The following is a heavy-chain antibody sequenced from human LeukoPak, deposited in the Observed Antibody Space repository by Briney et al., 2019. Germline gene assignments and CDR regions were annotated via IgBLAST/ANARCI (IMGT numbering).Heavy chain of an antibody. J-gene: IGHJ4*02. V-gene: IGHV3-7*01. CDR1: GFTFSSYW. Sequence: GGSLRLSCAASGFTFSSYWMSWVRQAPGKGLEWVANIKHDGSEQYYVDSVKGRFTISRDNAQSSLYLQMNSLRAEDTAVYYCARRYIVATIRYYDYWGQGTLVTVSS. CDR3: ARRYIVATIRYYDY. CDR2: IKHDGSEQ. D-gene: IGHD5-12*01.